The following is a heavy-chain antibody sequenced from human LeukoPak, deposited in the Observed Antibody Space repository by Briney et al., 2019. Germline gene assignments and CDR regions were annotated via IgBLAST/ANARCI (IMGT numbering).Heavy chain of an antibody. D-gene: IGHD6-13*01. J-gene: IGHJ4*02. CDR1: GFTFSNLW. V-gene: IGHV3-7*05. CDR2: INQDRSDK. CDR3: ATGRQLDY. Sequence: GGSLRLSCAASGFTFSNLWMSWVRQAPGKGLEWVANINQDRSDKYYVDSVKGRFTISRDNAKNSLYLQMNSLRAEDTAVYYCATGRQLDYWGQETLVTVSS.